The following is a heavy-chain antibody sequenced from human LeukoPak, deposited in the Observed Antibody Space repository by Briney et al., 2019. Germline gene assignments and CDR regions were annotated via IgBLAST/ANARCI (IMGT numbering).Heavy chain of an antibody. CDR1: GYTFTSYG. D-gene: IGHD3-3*01. CDR2: ISAYNGNT. CDR3: ARVYSSVLRFSPVLFDY. V-gene: IGHV1-18*01. Sequence: GGSVKVSCKASGYTFTSYGISWVRQAPGQGLEWMGWISAYNGNTNYAQKLQGRVTMTTDTSTSTAYMELRSLRSDDTAVYYCARVYSSVLRFSPVLFDYWGQGTLVTVSS. J-gene: IGHJ4*02.